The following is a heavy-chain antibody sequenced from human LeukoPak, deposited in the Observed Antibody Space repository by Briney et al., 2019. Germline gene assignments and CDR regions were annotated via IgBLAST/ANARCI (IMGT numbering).Heavy chain of an antibody. J-gene: IGHJ3*02. Sequence: GGSLRLSCAASGFTVSSNYMSWVRPAPGKGLEGVSVIYSGGSTYYADSVKGRFTISRDNSKNTLYLQMNSLRAEDTAVYHCVKSAGKDGYRDVFDIWGQGTVVTVSS. D-gene: IGHD5-24*01. CDR3: VKSAGKDGYRDVFDI. CDR1: GFTVSSNY. V-gene: IGHV3-53*01. CDR2: IYSGGST.